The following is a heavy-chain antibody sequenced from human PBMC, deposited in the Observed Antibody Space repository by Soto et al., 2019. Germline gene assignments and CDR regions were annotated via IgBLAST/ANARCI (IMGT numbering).Heavy chain of an antibody. CDR1: GFTFSSYG. Sequence: QVQLVESGGGVVQPGRSLRLSCAASGFTFSSYGMHWVRQAPGKGLEWVAVIWYDGSNKYYADSVKGRFTISRDNSKNTLYLQMNSLRAEDTAVYYCARDYGSGSYYYFDYWGQGTLVTVSS. V-gene: IGHV3-33*01. CDR3: ARDYGSGSYYYFDY. CDR2: IWYDGSNK. D-gene: IGHD3-10*01. J-gene: IGHJ4*02.